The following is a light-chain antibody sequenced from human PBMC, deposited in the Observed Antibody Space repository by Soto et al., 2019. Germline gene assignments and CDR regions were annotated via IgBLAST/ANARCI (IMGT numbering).Light chain of an antibody. CDR1: QSVSNNY. J-gene: IGKJ2*01. CDR3: QQYGSSPPYT. CDR2: GSS. Sequence: EVVLTQSPGTLSLSPGERATLSCRASQSVSNNYLAWYQQKPGQSPKLLIFGSSDRATGIPDRFSGSGSAKDFALTISSLEPEDVAVYYYQQYGSSPPYTFGQGTKLEI. V-gene: IGKV3-20*01.